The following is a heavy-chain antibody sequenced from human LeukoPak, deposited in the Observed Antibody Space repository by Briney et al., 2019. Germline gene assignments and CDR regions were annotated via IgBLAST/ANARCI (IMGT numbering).Heavy chain of an antibody. CDR3: ARDGGYCSSTSSRRRCWFDP. CDR2: INPSGGST. CDR1: GYTFTSYY. D-gene: IGHD2-2*01. V-gene: IGHV1-46*01. J-gene: IGHJ5*02. Sequence: ASVKASCKASGYTFTSYYMHWVRQAPGQGLEWMGIINPSGGSTSYAQKFQGRVTMTRDTSTSTVYMELSSLRSEDTAVYYCARDGGYCSSTSSRRRCWFDPWGQGTLVTVSS.